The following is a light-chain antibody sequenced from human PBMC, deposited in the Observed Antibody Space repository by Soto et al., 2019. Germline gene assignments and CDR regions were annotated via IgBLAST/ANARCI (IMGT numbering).Light chain of an antibody. CDR2: DTS. CDR1: QRIGDT. CDR3: QRYNNWPLT. J-gene: IGKJ4*01. Sequence: EMVMTQSPAILSVSPGETVTLSCRASQRIGDTLAWYQHKPGQTPRLLIYDTSTRATGVPARFSGSRSGTEFTLTINSLQSEDFAVYYCQRYNNWPLTFGGGTKVDIK. V-gene: IGKV3-15*01.